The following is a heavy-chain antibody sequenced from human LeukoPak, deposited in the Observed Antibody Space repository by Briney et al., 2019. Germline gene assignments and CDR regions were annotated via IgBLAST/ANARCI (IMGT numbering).Heavy chain of an antibody. V-gene: IGHV3-7*01. CDR2: IKQDGSEK. CDR1: GFTFSSYW. D-gene: IGHD2-2*01. CDR3: ARDIVVVPAASHFDY. Sequence: GGSLRLSCAASGFTFSSYWMSWVRQAPGKGLEWVANIKQDGSEKYYVDSVKGRFTISRDNAKNSLYLQMNSLRAEDTAVYYCARDIVVVPAASHFDYWGQGTRVTVSS. J-gene: IGHJ4*01.